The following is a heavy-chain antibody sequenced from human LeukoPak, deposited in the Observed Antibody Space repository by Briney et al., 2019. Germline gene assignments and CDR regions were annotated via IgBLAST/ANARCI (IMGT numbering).Heavy chain of an antibody. CDR3: ARARRITIFGVVTYGMDV. Sequence: ASVKVSCKASGGTFSSYAISWVRQAPGQGLEWMGGIIPIFGTANYAQKFQGRVTITADESTSTAYMELSSLRSEDTAVYYCARARRITIFGVVTYGMDVWGQGTTVTVSS. CDR1: GGTFSSYA. V-gene: IGHV1-69*01. D-gene: IGHD3-3*01. CDR2: IIPIFGTA. J-gene: IGHJ6*02.